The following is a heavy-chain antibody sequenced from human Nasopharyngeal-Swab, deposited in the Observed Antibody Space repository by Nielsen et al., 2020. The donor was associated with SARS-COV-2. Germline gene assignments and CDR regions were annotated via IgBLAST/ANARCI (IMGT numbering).Heavy chain of an antibody. D-gene: IGHD3-10*01. J-gene: IGHJ3*01. CDR1: GFTFNIYA. Sequence: GESLKIPCAAPGFTFNIYALAWVRRAPGRGLQGVTGFSASGGSTYYTDSVKGRFSISRDNSKNTLFLQMHSLRVEDTAVYYCAKDGVVRGDALDLWGQGTMVTVSS. V-gene: IGHV3-23*01. CDR3: AKDGVVRGDALDL. CDR2: FSASGGST.